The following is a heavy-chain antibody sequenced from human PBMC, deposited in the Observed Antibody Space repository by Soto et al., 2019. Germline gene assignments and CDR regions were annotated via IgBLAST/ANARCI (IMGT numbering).Heavy chain of an antibody. D-gene: IGHD2-2*01. CDR2: ISSNGGST. V-gene: IGHV3-64*01. CDR3: ARGVGQLPFVYYYYYMDV. J-gene: IGHJ6*03. CDR1: GFTFSSYA. Sequence: GGSLRLSCAASGFTFSSYAMHWVRQAPGKGLEYVSAISSNGGSTYYANSVKGRFTISRDNSKNTLYLQMGSLRAEDMAVYYCARGVGQLPFVYYYYYMDVWGKGTTVTVSS.